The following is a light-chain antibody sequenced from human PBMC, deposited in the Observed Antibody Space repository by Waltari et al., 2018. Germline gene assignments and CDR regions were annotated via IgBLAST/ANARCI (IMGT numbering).Light chain of an antibody. CDR3: QQYNTWPPYT. Sequence: DIQMTQSPSTLSASVGARVTITCRASQSINNWLAWFQQKPGKAPKLLIYDASSLESGVPSRFSGSGSGTEFTLTISSLQSGDFAVYYCQQYNTWPPYTFGQGTKLESK. J-gene: IGKJ2*01. CDR2: DAS. V-gene: IGKV1-5*01. CDR1: QSINNW.